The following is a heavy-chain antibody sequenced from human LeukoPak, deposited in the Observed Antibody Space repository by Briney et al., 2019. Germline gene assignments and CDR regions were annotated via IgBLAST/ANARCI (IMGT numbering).Heavy chain of an antibody. D-gene: IGHD2/OR15-2a*01. CDR1: GGSISSSSYY. V-gene: IGHV4-39*07. Sequence: PSETLSLTCIVSGGSISSSSYYWGWLRQPRGKGLECIVSIYYSGSTYYRPSLKSRVTISVDTSKNQFSLKLRSVTAEDTAMYFCARRFYIVRGAFDIWGQGTMVTVSS. CDR2: IYYSGST. J-gene: IGHJ3*02. CDR3: ARRFYIVRGAFDI.